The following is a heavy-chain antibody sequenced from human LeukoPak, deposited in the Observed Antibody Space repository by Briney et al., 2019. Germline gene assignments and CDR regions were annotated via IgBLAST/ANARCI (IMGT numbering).Heavy chain of an antibody. CDR2: VYYSGST. CDR3: ARRIGGKGFDP. V-gene: IGHV4-59*08. CDR1: GGSISSYY. D-gene: IGHD4-23*01. J-gene: IGHJ5*02. Sequence: SETLSLTCTVSGGSISSYYWSWIRQPPGKGLERIGYVYYSGSTNYNPSLKSRVTISVDTSKNQFSLKLSSVTAADTAVYYCARRIGGKGFDPWGQGTLVTVSS.